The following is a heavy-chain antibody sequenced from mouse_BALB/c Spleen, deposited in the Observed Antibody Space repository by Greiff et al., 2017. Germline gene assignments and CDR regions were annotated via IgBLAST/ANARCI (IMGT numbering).Heavy chain of an antibody. CDR3: TRAYGYDGDYYAMDY. J-gene: IGHJ4*01. CDR1: GFTFSSYT. CDR2: ISSGGSYT. V-gene: IGHV5-6-4*01. Sequence: EVKLVESGGGLVKPGGSLKLSCAASGFTFSSYTMSWVRQTPEKRLEWVATISSGGSYTYYPDSVKGRFTISRDNAKNTLYLQMSSLKSEDTAMYYCTRAYGYDGDYYAMDYWGQGTSVTVSS. D-gene: IGHD2-2*01.